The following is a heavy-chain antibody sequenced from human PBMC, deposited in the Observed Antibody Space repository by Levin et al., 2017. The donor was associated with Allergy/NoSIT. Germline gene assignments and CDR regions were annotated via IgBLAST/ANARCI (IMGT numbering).Heavy chain of an antibody. J-gene: IGHJ3*02. V-gene: IGHV4-34*01. D-gene: IGHD3-16*02. Sequence: SQTLSLTCAVYGGSFSGYYWSWIRQPPGKGLEWIGEINHSGSTNYNPSLKSRVTISVDTSKNQFSLKLSSVTAADTAVYYCARAPLRRDYIWGSYLTDAFDIWGQGTMVTVSS. CDR1: GGSFSGYY. CDR3: ARAPLRRDYIWGSYLTDAFDI. CDR2: INHSGST.